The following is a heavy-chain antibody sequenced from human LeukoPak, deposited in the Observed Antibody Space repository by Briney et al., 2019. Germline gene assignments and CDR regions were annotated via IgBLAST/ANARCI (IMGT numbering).Heavy chain of an antibody. J-gene: IGHJ3*02. CDR3: ARVGSGSIGDAFDI. CDR2: ISAYNGNT. D-gene: IGHD1-26*01. CDR1: GYTFTSYA. Sequence: ASVKVSCKASGYTFTSYAISWVRQAPGQGLEWMGWISAYNGNTNYAQKLQGRVTVTTDTSTSTAYMELRSLRSDDTAVYYCARVGSGSIGDAFDIWGQGTMVTVSS. V-gene: IGHV1-18*01.